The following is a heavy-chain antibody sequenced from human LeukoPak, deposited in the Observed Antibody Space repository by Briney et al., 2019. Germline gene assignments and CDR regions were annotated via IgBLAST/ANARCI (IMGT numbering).Heavy chain of an antibody. J-gene: IGHJ4*02. CDR2: IYTSGIT. CDR1: GGSISSYY. Sequence: SETQSLTCTVSGGSISSYYWSWIRQSAGKGLEWIGRIYTSGITNYNPSLKSRVTMSVDTSKNQFSLKLSSVTAADTAAYYCARGPYSSSWETLFDYWGQGTLVTVSS. CDR3: ARGPYSSSWETLFDY. D-gene: IGHD6-13*01. V-gene: IGHV4-4*07.